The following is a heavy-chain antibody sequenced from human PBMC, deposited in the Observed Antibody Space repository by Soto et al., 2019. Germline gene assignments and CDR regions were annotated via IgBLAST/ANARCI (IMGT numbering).Heavy chain of an antibody. CDR3: ARKVSGSTGRPDLWYFDL. D-gene: IGHD3-10*01. V-gene: IGHV3-23*01. J-gene: IGHJ2*01. Sequence: EVQLLDSGGGLVQPGGSLRLSCAASGFTFSGYALTWVRQAPGKGLEWVSAISGGGDGTFYADSEKGRFTISRDNSKNTLYRQMNTLRAEDTAVYYCARKVSGSTGRPDLWYFDLWGRGTLVTVSS. CDR2: ISGGGDGT. CDR1: GFTFSGYA.